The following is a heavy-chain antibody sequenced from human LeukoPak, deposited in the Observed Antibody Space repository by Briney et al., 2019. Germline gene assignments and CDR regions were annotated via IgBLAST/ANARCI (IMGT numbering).Heavy chain of an antibody. D-gene: IGHD3-9*01. Sequence: PGSSLTLSCADSGFTFSNYAMSWVRQAPGTALEWVSAITGSVGGTYYADSVKGRFTISRDNSKNTLYLQMNSLRAEDTAVYYCSKWGDYDVLTGYYDPDYWGQGTLVTVSS. CDR3: SKWGDYDVLTGYYDPDY. J-gene: IGHJ4*02. V-gene: IGHV3-23*01. CDR1: GFTFSNYA. CDR2: ITGSVGGT.